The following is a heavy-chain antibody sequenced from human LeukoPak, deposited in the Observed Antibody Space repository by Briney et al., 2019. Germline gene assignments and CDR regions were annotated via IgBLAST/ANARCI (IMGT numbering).Heavy chain of an antibody. CDR1: GFTSSAYY. CDR3: ARDIRYSYVYAADY. CDR2: ISSSGSTI. Sequence: GGSLRLSCAASGFTSSAYYMSWIRQAPGKGLEWVSYISSSGSTIYYADSVKGRFTISRDNAKNSLYLQMNSLRAEDTAVYYCARDIRYSYVYAADYWGQGTLVTVSS. D-gene: IGHD5-18*01. J-gene: IGHJ4*02. V-gene: IGHV3-11*01.